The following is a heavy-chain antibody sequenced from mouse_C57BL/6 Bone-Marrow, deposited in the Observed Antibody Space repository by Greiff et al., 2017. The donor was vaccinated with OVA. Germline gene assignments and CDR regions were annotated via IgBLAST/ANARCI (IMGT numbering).Heavy chain of an antibody. CDR1: GFSLTSYG. Sequence: VKLMESGPGLVAPSHSLSISCNVSGFSLTSYGVSWVRQPPGQGLEWLGVIWGDGSGNYHSALITRLSISKDKSKSQDFLKLNSMQTDGTATYYCAKHDDGYYVWYFDVWGTGTTVTVSS. CDR3: AKHDDGYYVWYFDV. V-gene: IGHV2-3*01. D-gene: IGHD2-3*01. CDR2: IWGDGSG. J-gene: IGHJ1*03.